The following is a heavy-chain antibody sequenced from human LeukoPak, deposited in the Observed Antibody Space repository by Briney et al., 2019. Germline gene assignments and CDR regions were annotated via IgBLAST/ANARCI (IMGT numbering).Heavy chain of an antibody. CDR1: GYTFTSYD. J-gene: IGHJ6*02. Sequence: ASVKVSCKASGYTFTSYDINWVRQATGQGLEWMGWMNPNSGNTGYAQKFQGRVTMTRNTSISTAYMELSSLRSEYAAVYYCARGFPDFWSGYRYYGMDVWGQGTTVTVSS. CDR3: ARGFPDFWSGYRYYGMDV. CDR2: MNPNSGNT. D-gene: IGHD3-3*01. V-gene: IGHV1-8*01.